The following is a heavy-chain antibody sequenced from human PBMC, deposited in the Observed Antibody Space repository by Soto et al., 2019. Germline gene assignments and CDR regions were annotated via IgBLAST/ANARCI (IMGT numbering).Heavy chain of an antibody. CDR1: GGSINSYD. D-gene: IGHD6-19*01. CDR3: ARTIGGYSSGV. Sequence: SETLSLTCTVSGGSINSYDWNWIRQPPGKRLEWIGYIYYNGNTHYNPSLQSRITISVDTSKNQFSLKLSSVTAADTGVYYCARTIGGYSSGVWGQGITVTVSS. V-gene: IGHV4-59*01. CDR2: IYYNGNT. J-gene: IGHJ6*02.